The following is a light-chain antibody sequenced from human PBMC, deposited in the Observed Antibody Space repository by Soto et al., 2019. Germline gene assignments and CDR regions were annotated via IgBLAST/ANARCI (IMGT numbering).Light chain of an antibody. CDR1: SSNIGAGFD. V-gene: IGLV1-40*01. CDR3: QSYDSGVTGSV. CDR2: SNT. Sequence: QSVLTQPPSVSAAPGQKVTISCSGSSSNIGAGFDVHWYQQVPGKAPKLVLYSNTARPSGVPDRFSGSRSGSSGSLAITGLQPEDEADYYCQSYDSGVTGSVFGTGTKLTVL. J-gene: IGLJ1*01.